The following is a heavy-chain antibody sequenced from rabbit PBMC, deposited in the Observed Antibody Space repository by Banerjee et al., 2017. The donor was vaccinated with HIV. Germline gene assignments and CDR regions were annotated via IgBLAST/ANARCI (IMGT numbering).Heavy chain of an antibody. CDR3: AGDLAGVIGWNFSL. J-gene: IGHJ4*01. Sequence: QEHLEESGGDLVKPEGSLTLTCTASGFSFSNKYVMCWVRQAPGKGLEWIGCINTSSGNTVYASWAKGRFTISKTSSTTVTLQMTSLTAADTATYFCAGDLAGVIGWNFSLWGPGTLVTVS. D-gene: IGHD4-1*01. V-gene: IGHV1S45*01. CDR2: INTSSGNT. CDR1: GFSFSNKYV.